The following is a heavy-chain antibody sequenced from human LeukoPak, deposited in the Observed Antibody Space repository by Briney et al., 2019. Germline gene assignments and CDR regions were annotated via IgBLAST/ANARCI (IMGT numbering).Heavy chain of an antibody. CDR3: ARDQGSHWDFDY. J-gene: IGHJ4*02. Sequence: GGSLRLFCAASGFTFSSYSMNWVRQAPGKGLEWVSYISSSSSTIYYADSVKGRFPISRDKAKNSLYLQMNSLRDEDTAVYYCARDQGSHWDFDYWGQGTLVTVAS. D-gene: IGHD7-27*01. V-gene: IGHV3-48*02. CDR1: GFTFSSYS. CDR2: ISSSSSTI.